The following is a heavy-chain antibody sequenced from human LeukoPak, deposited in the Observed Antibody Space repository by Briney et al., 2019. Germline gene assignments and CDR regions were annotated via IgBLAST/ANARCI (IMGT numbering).Heavy chain of an antibody. J-gene: IGHJ4*02. D-gene: IGHD3-22*01. CDR3: ARGRITMIH. V-gene: IGHV4-34*01. Sequence: SETLSLTCAVYGGSFSGYYWSWIRQPPGKGPEWIGEINHSGSTNYNPSLKSRVTISVDTSKNQFSLKLSSVTAADTAVYYCARGRITMIHWGQGTLVTVSS. CDR1: GGSFSGYY. CDR2: INHSGST.